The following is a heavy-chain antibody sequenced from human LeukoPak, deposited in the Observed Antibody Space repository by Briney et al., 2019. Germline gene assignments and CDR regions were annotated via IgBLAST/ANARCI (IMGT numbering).Heavy chain of an antibody. V-gene: IGHV1-18*01. D-gene: IGHD1-26*01. CDR1: GGTFSSYA. J-gene: IGHJ4*02. CDR3: ARVPLGAFDY. Sequence: ASVTVSCKASGGTFSSYAISWVRQAPGQGLEWMGWISAYNGNTNYAQKLQGRVTMTTDTSTSTAYMELRSLRSDDTAVYYCARVPLGAFDYWGQGTLVTVSS. CDR2: ISAYNGNT.